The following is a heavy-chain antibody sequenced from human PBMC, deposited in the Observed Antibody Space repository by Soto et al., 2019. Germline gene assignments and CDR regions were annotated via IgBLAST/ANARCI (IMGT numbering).Heavy chain of an antibody. CDR3: ARTNCSGGSCYSYYYYYGMDV. CDR2: IYPGDSDT. D-gene: IGHD2-15*01. CDR1: GYSFTSYW. J-gene: IGHJ6*02. V-gene: IGHV5-51*01. Sequence: PGESLKISCKGSGYSFTSYWIGWVRQMPGKGLEWMGIIYPGDSDTRYSPSFQGQVTISADKSISTAYLQWSSLKASDTAMYYCARTNCSGGSCYSYYYYYGMDVWGQGTTVTVSS.